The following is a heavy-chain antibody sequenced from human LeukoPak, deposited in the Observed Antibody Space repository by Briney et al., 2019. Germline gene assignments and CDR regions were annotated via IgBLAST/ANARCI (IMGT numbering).Heavy chain of an antibody. CDR2: IKSKTDGGTT. CDR1: EFPFSKAW. Sequence: GGSLRLPCAVSEFPFSKAWMSWVSQAPGKGLERVCRIKSKTDGGTTDYAAPVKGRFTISRDDSKNTLHLQMNSLKTEDTAVYYCTSVGFGPYYFDNWGQGTLVTVSS. D-gene: IGHD3-10*01. J-gene: IGHJ4*02. CDR3: TSVGFGPYYFDN. V-gene: IGHV3-15*01.